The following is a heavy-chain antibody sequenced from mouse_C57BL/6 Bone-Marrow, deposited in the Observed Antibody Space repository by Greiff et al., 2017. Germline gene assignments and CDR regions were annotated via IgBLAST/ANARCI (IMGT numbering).Heavy chain of an antibody. CDR3: ARSYYGSSYGWYFDV. CDR1: GYTFTSYW. D-gene: IGHD1-1*01. J-gene: IGHJ1*03. V-gene: IGHV1-64*01. CDR2: IHPNSGST. Sequence: VQLQQPGAELVKPGASVKLSCKASGYTFTSYWMHWVKQRPGQGLEWIGMIHPNSGSTNYNEKFKSKATLTVDKSSSTAYMQLSSLTSADSAVYYCARSYYGSSYGWYFDVWGTGTTVTVSS.